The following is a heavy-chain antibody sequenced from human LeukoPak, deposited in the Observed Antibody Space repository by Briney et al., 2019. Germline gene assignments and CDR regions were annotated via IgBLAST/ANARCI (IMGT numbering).Heavy chain of an antibody. J-gene: IGHJ5*02. D-gene: IGHD3-3*01. V-gene: IGHV5-51*01. Sequence: GESLKISCKGSGYSFTNYWIGWVRQMPGKGLEWMGIIYPGDSDTRYSSSFQGQVTISADKSISTAYLQWSSLKASDTAMYYCARQDEFWSGYPDHWGQGTLATVSS. CDR1: GYSFTNYW. CDR3: ARQDEFWSGYPDH. CDR2: IYPGDSDT.